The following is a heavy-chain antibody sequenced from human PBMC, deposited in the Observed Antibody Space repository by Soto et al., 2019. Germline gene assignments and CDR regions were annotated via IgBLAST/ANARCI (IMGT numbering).Heavy chain of an antibody. Sequence: QVQLVQSGAEVKKPGASVKVSCKASGYTFTSYYMHWVRQVPGQGLEWMGIINPSGGSTSYAQKFQGRVTMTRDTSTSTVYMELSSLRSEDTAVYYCARDRGYSYGKYYFDYWGQGTLVTVSS. CDR2: INPSGGST. CDR1: GYTFTSYY. J-gene: IGHJ4*02. CDR3: ARDRGYSYGKYYFDY. V-gene: IGHV1-46*01. D-gene: IGHD5-18*01.